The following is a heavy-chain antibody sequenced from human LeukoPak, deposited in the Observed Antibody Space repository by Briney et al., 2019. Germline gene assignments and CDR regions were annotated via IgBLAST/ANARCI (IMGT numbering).Heavy chain of an antibody. CDR2: IYYSGST. CDR1: GGSISSSSYY. D-gene: IGHD4-23*01. J-gene: IGHJ4*02. CDR3: ARVVTTAVDY. Sequence: SETLSLTCTVSGGSISSSSYYWGWIRQPPGKGLEWIGSIYYSGSTYYNPSLKSRVTISVDTSKNQFSLKLSSVTAADTAVYYCARVVTTAVDYWGQGTLVTVSS. V-gene: IGHV4-39*01.